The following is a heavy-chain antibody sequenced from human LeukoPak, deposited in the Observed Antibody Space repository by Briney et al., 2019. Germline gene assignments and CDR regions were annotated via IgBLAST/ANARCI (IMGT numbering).Heavy chain of an antibody. Sequence: GGSLRLSCAASGFTFPNAWMSWVRQAPGKGLEWVSVIYSGGSTYYADSVKGRFTISRDNSKNTLYLQMNSLRAEDTAVYYCARDLTFRDAFDIWGQGTMVTVSS. CDR1: GFTFPNAW. CDR3: ARDLTFRDAFDI. J-gene: IGHJ3*02. V-gene: IGHV3-53*01. CDR2: IYSGGST.